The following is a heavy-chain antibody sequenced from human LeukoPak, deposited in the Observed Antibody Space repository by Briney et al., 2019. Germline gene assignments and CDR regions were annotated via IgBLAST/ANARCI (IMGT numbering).Heavy chain of an antibody. V-gene: IGHV1-8*01. CDR1: GYTFTSYD. Sequence: GASVKVSCKASGYTFTSYDINWVRQATGQGLEWMGWMNPNGGNTGYAQKFQGRVTMTRNTSISTAYMELSSLRSEDTAVYYCARAFTMIVVPPGYWGQGTLVTVSS. J-gene: IGHJ4*02. CDR3: ARAFTMIVVPPGY. CDR2: MNPNGGNT. D-gene: IGHD3-22*01.